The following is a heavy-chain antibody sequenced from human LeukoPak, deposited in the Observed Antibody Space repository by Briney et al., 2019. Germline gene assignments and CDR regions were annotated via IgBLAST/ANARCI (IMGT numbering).Heavy chain of an antibody. CDR1: GFTFSSYG. J-gene: IGHJ2*01. V-gene: IGHV3-33*01. D-gene: IGHD2/OR15-2a*01. Sequence: PGGSLRLSCAASGFTFSSYGMHWVRQAPGKGLEWVAVIWYDGSNKYYPDSVQSRFIISRDNSKNTLYLQVNSLRAEDTAVYYCARDRSMSGWYIDLWGRGTLVTVSS. CDR3: ARDRSMSGWYIDL. CDR2: IWYDGSNK.